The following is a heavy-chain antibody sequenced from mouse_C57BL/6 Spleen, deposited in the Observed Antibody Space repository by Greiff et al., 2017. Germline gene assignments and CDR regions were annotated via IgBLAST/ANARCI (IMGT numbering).Heavy chain of an antibody. V-gene: IGHV2-5*01. Sequence: QVQLKESGPGLVQPSQSLSITCTVSGFSLTSYGVHWVRQSPGKGLEWLGVIWRGGSTDYNAAFMSRLSITKDNSKSHVFFKMNSLQADDTAIYYCAKNADPPYAMDYWGQGTSVTVSS. CDR1: GFSLTSYG. CDR2: IWRGGST. CDR3: AKNADPPYAMDY. J-gene: IGHJ4*01.